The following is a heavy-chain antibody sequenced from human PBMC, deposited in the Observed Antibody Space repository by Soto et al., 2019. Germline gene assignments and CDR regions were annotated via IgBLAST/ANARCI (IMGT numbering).Heavy chain of an antibody. J-gene: IGHJ4*02. CDR3: ARVPGSSWSQFDY. Sequence: PGESLKISCKGSGYSLTSYWISWVRQMPGKGLEWMGRIDPSDSYTNYSPSFQGHVTISADKSISTAYLQWSSLKASDTAMYYCARVPGSSWSQFDYWGQGTLVTVSS. V-gene: IGHV5-10-1*01. CDR2: IDPSDSYT. D-gene: IGHD6-13*01. CDR1: GYSLTSYW.